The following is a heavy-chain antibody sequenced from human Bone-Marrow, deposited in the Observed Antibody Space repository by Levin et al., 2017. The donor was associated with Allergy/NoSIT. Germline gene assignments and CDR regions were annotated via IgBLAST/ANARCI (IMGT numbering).Heavy chain of an antibody. CDR1: GGSFSGYY. J-gene: IGHJ4*02. V-gene: IGHV4-34*01. D-gene: IGHD3-3*01. CDR3: ARVGDLVPDY. Sequence: SETLSLTCAVYGGSFSGYYWSWIRQPPGKGLEWIGEINHSGSTNYNPSLKSRVTISVDTSKNQFSLKLSSVTAADTAVYYCARVGDLVPDYWGQGTLVTVSS. CDR2: INHSGST.